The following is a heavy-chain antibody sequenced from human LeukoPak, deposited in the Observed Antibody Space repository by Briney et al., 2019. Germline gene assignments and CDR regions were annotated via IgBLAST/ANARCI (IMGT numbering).Heavy chain of an antibody. CDR1: GFTFSSYA. D-gene: IGHD3-22*01. J-gene: IGHJ5*02. CDR3: AKSEEDPSGYNWFDP. V-gene: IGHV3-23*01. CDR2: ISGSGGST. Sequence: GGSLRLSCAASGFTFSSYAMSWVRQAPGKGLEWVSAISGSGGSTYYADSVKGRFTISRDNSKNTLYLQMNSLRAEDTAVYYCAKSEEDPSGYNWFDPWGQGTLVTVSS.